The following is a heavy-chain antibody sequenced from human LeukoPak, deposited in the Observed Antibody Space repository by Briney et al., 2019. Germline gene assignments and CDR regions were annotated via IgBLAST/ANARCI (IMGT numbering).Heavy chain of an antibody. V-gene: IGHV3-9*01. CDR2: ISWNSVVK. J-gene: IGHJ4*02. D-gene: IGHD5-24*01. CDR3: AKVSLNNYYDY. Sequence: GGSLRLSCAASGFVFGDYATHWVRQAPGKGLEWVSGISWNSVVKGYADSVKSRFTISRDNAKNSLYLQMNSLRAEDTALYYCAKVSLNNYYDYWGQGILVTVSS. CDR1: GFVFGDYA.